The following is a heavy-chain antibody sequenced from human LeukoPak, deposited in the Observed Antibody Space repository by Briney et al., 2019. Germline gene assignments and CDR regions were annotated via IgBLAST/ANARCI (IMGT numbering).Heavy chain of an antibody. CDR3: AKDGMAYCGGDCYSSTDY. J-gene: IGHJ4*02. Sequence: GGSLRLSCAASGFTFSSYGMHWVRQAPGKGLEWVAVISYDGSNKYYADSVEGRFTISRDNSKNTLYLQMNSLRAEDTAVYYCAKDGMAYCGGDCYSSTDYWGQGTLVTVSS. D-gene: IGHD2-21*02. V-gene: IGHV3-30*18. CDR2: ISYDGSNK. CDR1: GFTFSSYG.